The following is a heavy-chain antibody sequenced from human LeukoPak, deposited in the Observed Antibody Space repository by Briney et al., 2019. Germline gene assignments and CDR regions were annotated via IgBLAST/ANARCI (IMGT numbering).Heavy chain of an antibody. CDR1: GDSVSSSSNV. D-gene: IGHD1-1*01. CDR2: TYYGSKWNN. J-gene: IGHJ4*02. V-gene: IGHV6-1*01. Sequence: SQTLSLTCAISGDSVSSSSNVWNWIRQFPSRGLEWLGRTYYGSKWNNDYAASVKSRITVNPDTSKNQFSLQLNSVTPEDTAVYYCARGAMRTGFDSWGQGTLVTVSA. CDR3: ARGAMRTGFDS.